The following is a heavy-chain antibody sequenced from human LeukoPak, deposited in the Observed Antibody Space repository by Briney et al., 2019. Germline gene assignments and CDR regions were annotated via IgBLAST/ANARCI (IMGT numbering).Heavy chain of an antibody. V-gene: IGHV4-34*01. CDR1: GGSFSGYY. Sequence: SETLSLTXAVYGGSFSGYYWGWIGQPPGKGLEWIGEINHSGSTNYNPSLKSRVTISVDTSKNQFSLKLSSVTAADTAVYYCARGCEISCYYYYYMDVWGKGTTVTVSS. CDR2: INHSGST. CDR3: ARGCEISCYYYYYMDV. J-gene: IGHJ6*03. D-gene: IGHD3-3*01.